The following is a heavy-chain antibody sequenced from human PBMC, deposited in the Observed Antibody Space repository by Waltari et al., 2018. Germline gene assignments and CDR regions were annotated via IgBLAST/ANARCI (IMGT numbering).Heavy chain of an antibody. CDR2: INHSGST. CDR1: GGSFSGYY. Sequence: QVQLQQWGAGLLKPSETLSLTCAVYGGSFSGYYWSWIRQPPGKGLGWIGEINHSGSTNYNPSLKSRVTISVDTSKNQFSLKLSSVTAADTAVYYCARSGRLAAPFDYWGQGTLVTVSS. J-gene: IGHJ4*02. V-gene: IGHV4-34*01. CDR3: ARSGRLAAPFDY. D-gene: IGHD3-16*01.